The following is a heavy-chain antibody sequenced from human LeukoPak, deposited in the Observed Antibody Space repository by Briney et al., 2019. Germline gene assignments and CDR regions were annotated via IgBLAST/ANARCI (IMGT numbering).Heavy chain of an antibody. Sequence: SETLSLTCTVSGGSISSSSYYWGWIRQPPGKGLEWIGRIYTSGSTNYNPSLKSRVTMSVDTSKNQFSLKLSSVTAADTAVYYCARDHPPFDPWGQGTLVTVSS. V-gene: IGHV4-39*07. CDR1: GGSISSSSYY. CDR3: ARDHPPFDP. CDR2: IYTSGST. J-gene: IGHJ5*02.